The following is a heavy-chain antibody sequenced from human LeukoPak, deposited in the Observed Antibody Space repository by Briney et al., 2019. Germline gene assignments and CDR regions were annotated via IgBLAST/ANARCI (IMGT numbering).Heavy chain of an antibody. Sequence: PSETLSLTCTVSGGSISSGGYYWSWIRQPPGKGLEWIGYIYHSGSTYYNPSLKSRVTISVDRSKNQFSLKLSSVTAADTAVYYCARASGSYFPGFSYWGQGTLVTVSS. J-gene: IGHJ4*02. D-gene: IGHD1-26*01. V-gene: IGHV4-30-2*01. CDR3: ARASGSYFPGFSY. CDR2: IYHSGST. CDR1: GGSISSGGYY.